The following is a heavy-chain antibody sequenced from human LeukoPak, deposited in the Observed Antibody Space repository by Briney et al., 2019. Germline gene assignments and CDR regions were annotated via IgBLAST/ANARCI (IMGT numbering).Heavy chain of an antibody. V-gene: IGHV4-34*01. CDR1: GGSFSGYY. Sequence: PSETLSLTCAVYGGSFSGYYWSWIRQPPGKGLEWIGEINHSRSTNYNPSLKSRVTISVDTSKNQFSLKLSSVTAADTAVYYCARQAARGFDYWGQGTLVTVSS. J-gene: IGHJ4*02. D-gene: IGHD6-6*01. CDR2: INHSRST. CDR3: ARQAARGFDY.